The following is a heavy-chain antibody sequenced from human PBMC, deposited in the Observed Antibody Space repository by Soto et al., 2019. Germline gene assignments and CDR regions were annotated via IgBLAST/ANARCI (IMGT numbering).Heavy chain of an antibody. CDR3: ARDLSCDH. Sequence: QVQLQESGPGLVKPSETLSLTCTVSGGSVSSGSYYWSWIRQPPGKGLEWIGYIYYSGSTNYNPSLRSRVTISVDTSKNQFSLNLSSVTAADTAVYYCARDLSCDHWGQGTLVTVSS. CDR1: GGSVSSGSYY. J-gene: IGHJ4*02. V-gene: IGHV4-61*01. CDR2: IYYSGST.